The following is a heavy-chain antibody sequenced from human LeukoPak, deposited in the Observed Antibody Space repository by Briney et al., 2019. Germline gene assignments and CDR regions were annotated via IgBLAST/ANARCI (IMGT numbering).Heavy chain of an antibody. Sequence: GGSLRLSCAASGFTFSSYAMHWVRQAPGKGPEWVAVISYDGSNKYYADSVKGRFTISRDNSKNTLYLQMNSLRAEDTAVYYCASSTTVVTPLDYWGQGTLVTVSS. J-gene: IGHJ4*02. CDR1: GFTFSSYA. CDR3: ASSTTVVTPLDY. V-gene: IGHV3-30-3*01. CDR2: ISYDGSNK. D-gene: IGHD4-17*01.